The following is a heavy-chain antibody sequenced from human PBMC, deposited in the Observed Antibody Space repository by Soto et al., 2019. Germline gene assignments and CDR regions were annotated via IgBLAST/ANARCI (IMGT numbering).Heavy chain of an antibody. CDR3: ASTSVLIAAAGFYFDY. D-gene: IGHD6-13*01. CDR2: IYSGGST. V-gene: IGHV3-66*01. Sequence: GGSLRLSCAASGFTVSSNYMSWVRQAPGKGLEWVSVIYSGGSTYYADSVKGRFTISRDNSKNTLYLQMNSLRAEDTAVYYCASTSVLIAAAGFYFDYWGQGTLVTVSS. CDR1: GFTVSSNY. J-gene: IGHJ4*02.